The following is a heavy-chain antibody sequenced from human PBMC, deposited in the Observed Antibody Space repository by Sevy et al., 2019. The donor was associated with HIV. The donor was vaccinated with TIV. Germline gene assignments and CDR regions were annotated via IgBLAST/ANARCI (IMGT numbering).Heavy chain of an antibody. V-gene: IGHV1-8*02. D-gene: IGHD3-3*01. Sequence: ASVKVSCKASGDTFSTYDINWVRPAPGQGLEWMGWMSPKSGSTGFAQKFQGRLTMTRDTSINTAYKELSSLRSEDTAADDCASGGSGDVWNYGYYYYGMDVWGQGTTVTVSS. J-gene: IGHJ6*02. CDR1: GDTFSTYD. CDR2: MSPKSGST. CDR3: ASGGSGDVWNYGYYYYGMDV.